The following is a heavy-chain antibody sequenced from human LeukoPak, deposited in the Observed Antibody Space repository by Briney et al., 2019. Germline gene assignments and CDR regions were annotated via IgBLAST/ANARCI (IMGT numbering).Heavy chain of an antibody. CDR2: IYYSGST. J-gene: IGHJ5*02. V-gene: IGHV4-59*12. CDR3: ARVPIVGATGWFDP. D-gene: IGHD1-26*01. CDR1: GGSISSYY. Sequence: PSETLSLTCTVSGGSISSYYWSWIRQPPGKGLEWIGYIYYSGSTNYNPSLKSRVTISVDRSKNQFSLKLSSVTAADTAVYYCARVPIVGATGWFDPWGQGTLVTVSS.